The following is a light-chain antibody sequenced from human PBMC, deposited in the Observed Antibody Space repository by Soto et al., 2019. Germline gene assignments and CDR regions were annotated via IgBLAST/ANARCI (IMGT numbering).Light chain of an antibody. V-gene: IGLV2-14*03. J-gene: IGLJ1*01. CDR1: SSDVGGYNY. CDR3: SSYTSSTTSS. Sequence: QSALTQPASVSGSPGQSITISCTGTSSDVGGYNYVSWYQQHPGKAPKLIIYDVSNRPSGVSNRFSGSKSGNTASLTISGLQAEDEADYYCSSYTSSTTSSFGTGTKVTVL. CDR2: DVS.